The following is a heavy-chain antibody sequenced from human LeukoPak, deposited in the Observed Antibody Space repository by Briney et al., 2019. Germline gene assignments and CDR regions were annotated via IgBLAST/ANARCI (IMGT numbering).Heavy chain of an antibody. D-gene: IGHD5-18*01. J-gene: IGHJ4*02. CDR3: ARVRYVDTAMVPFDY. CDR1: GFTFSSYA. V-gene: IGHV3-30*04. Sequence: GRSLRLSCAASGFTFSSYAMHWVRQAPGKGLEWVAVISYDGSNKYYADSVKGRFTISRGNSKNTLYLQMNSLRAEDTAVYYCARVRYVDTAMVPFDYWGQGTLVTVSS. CDR2: ISYDGSNK.